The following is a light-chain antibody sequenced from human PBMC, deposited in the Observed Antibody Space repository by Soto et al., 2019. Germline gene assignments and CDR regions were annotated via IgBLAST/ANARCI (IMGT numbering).Light chain of an antibody. CDR1: QSVSSSY. CDR2: GAS. CDR3: QQYNNWPRT. Sequence: ELVLTQSPATLSLSPGERATLSCRASQSVSSSYLAWYQQKPGQAPRLLIYGASTRATGIPARFSGSGSGTEFTLTINSLQSEDFAVYYCQQYNNWPRTFGQGTKVDIK. J-gene: IGKJ1*01. V-gene: IGKV3D-7*01.